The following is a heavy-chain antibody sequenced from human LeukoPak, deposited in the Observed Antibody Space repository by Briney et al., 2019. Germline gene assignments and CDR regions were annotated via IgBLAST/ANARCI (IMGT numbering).Heavy chain of an antibody. V-gene: IGHV5-51*01. CDR2: VYPGDSDI. CDR3: ARSQGLYGAADY. J-gene: IGHJ4*02. CDR1: GYTFNDYW. D-gene: IGHD2-2*02. Sequence: GESLKISCQASGYTFNDYWIGWVRQMPGQGLEWMGIVYPGDSDIRYSPSFEGHVTISADKSINTAYLQWSGLQASDNGMYFCARSQGLYGAADYWGQGTLVTVSS.